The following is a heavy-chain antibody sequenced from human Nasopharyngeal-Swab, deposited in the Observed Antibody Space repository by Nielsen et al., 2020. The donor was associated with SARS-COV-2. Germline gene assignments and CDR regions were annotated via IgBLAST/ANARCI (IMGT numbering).Heavy chain of an antibody. V-gene: IGHV3-66*02. CDR1: GFTVSSNY. Sequence: GESLKISCAASGFTVSSNYMSRVRQDPGKGLEWVSVIYSGGSTYYADSVKGRFTISRDNSKNTLYLQMNSLRAEDTAVYYCARDRGGYGDYVDYWGQGTLVTVSS. D-gene: IGHD3-16*01. CDR3: ARDRGGYGDYVDY. CDR2: IYSGGST. J-gene: IGHJ4*02.